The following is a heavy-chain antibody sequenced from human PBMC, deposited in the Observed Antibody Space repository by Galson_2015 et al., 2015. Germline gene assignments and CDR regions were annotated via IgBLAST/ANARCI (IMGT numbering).Heavy chain of an antibody. D-gene: IGHD6-13*01. Sequence: SETLSLTCAVYGGSFSGYYWSWIRQPPGKGLEWIGEINHSGSTNYNPSLKSRVTISVDTSKNQFSLKLSSVTAADTAVYYCGGSSSWVDYGGQGTLVTVSS. CDR3: GGSSSWVDY. V-gene: IGHV4-34*01. CDR2: INHSGST. J-gene: IGHJ4*02. CDR1: GGSFSGYY.